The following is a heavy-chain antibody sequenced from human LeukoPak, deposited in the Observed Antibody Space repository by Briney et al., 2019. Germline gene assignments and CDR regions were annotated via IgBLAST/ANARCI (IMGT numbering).Heavy chain of an antibody. V-gene: IGHV3-21*01. CDR1: GFTFSSYS. CDR3: AELGITMIGGV. Sequence: GGSLRLSCAGSGFTFSSYSMNWVRQAPGKGLEWVSSITSSSSYIYYADSVKGRFTISRDNAKNSLYLQMNSLRAEDTAVYYCAELGITMIGGVWGKGTTVTISS. J-gene: IGHJ6*04. D-gene: IGHD3-10*02. CDR2: ITSSSSYI.